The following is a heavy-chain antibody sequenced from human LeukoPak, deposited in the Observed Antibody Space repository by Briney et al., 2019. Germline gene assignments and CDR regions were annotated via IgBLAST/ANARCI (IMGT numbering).Heavy chain of an antibody. Sequence: PGGSLRLYCAASGFTFSTYWMSWVRQAPGKGLEWVANIKQDGSDKFYVDSVKGRFTISRDNAKNSMYLQMNSLRAEDTAVYYCARVLPVASRDYWGQGTLVTVSS. CDR2: IKQDGSDK. V-gene: IGHV3-7*01. CDR3: ARVLPVASRDY. CDR1: GFTFSTYW. D-gene: IGHD2-2*01. J-gene: IGHJ4*02.